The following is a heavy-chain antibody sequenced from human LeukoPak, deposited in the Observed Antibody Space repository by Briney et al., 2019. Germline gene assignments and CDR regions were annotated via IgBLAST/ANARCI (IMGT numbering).Heavy chain of an antibody. CDR1: GFTFSSYG. J-gene: IGHJ5*02. Sequence: PGGSLRLSCAASGFTFSSYGMHWVRQATGKGLEWVAFIQYDGTNKYYADSVKGRFTISRDNSKNTLYLQMNSLRAEDTAVYYCAKDRGEPWGQGTLVTVSS. D-gene: IGHD3-10*01. CDR3: AKDRGEP. CDR2: IQYDGTNK. V-gene: IGHV3-30*02.